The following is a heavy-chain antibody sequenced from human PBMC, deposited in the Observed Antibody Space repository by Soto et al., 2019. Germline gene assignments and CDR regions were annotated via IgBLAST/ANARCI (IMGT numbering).Heavy chain of an antibody. J-gene: IGHJ5*02. D-gene: IGHD5-18*01. Sequence: SETLSLTCTVSGGSISSYYWSWIRQPPGKGLEWVGYIYYSGSTNYNPSLKSRVTISVDTSKNQFSLKLSSVTAADTAVYYCAREAKGGDIAMVTGYWFDPWGQGTLVTVS. CDR3: AREAKGGDIAMVTGYWFDP. V-gene: IGHV4-59*01. CDR2: IYYSGST. CDR1: GGSISSYY.